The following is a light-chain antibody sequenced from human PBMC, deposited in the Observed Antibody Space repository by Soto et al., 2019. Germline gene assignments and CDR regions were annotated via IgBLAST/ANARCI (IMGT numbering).Light chain of an antibody. V-gene: IGKV1D-12*01. Sequence: DIQMTQSPSSVSASVGDRVTITCRASQGINNWLAWYQQKPGKAPKLLIYTTSSLQSGVPSRFSCSGSGTGFTLTIISQHPEDPSTYYGQQANRCPLTFGGGTKVEIE. J-gene: IGKJ4*01. CDR3: QQANRCPLT. CDR1: QGINNW. CDR2: TTS.